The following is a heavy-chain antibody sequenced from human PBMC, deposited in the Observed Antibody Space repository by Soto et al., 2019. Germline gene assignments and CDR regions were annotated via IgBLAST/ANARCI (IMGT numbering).Heavy chain of an antibody. CDR3: VQSRCGGDCLQSYSSHSYYGLDV. Sequence: QITLKESGPTLVKPTQTLTLTCIFSGFSLSTTGVGVGWIRQPPGKALEWLALIYWDDDKRYNPSLNSRLTITKDTSKNQVVLAMTNMDPVDTATYYCVQSRCGGDCLQSYSSHSYYGLDVWGQGTTVTVSS. V-gene: IGHV2-5*02. CDR1: GFSLSTTGVG. J-gene: IGHJ6*02. CDR2: IYWDDDK. D-gene: IGHD2-21*02.